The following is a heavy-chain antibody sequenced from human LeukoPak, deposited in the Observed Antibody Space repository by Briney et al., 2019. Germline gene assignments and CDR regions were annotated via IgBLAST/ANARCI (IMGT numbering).Heavy chain of an antibody. V-gene: IGHV3-48*01. Sequence: PGGSLRLSCAASGFTFSSYSMNWVRQAPGKGLEWVSYISSSSSTIYYADSVKGRFTISRDNAKNSLYLQMNSLRAEDTALYYCARAYTSSRHYYYYYMDVWGKGTTVTVSS. CDR2: ISSSSSTI. CDR1: GFTFSSYS. J-gene: IGHJ6*03. D-gene: IGHD6-13*01. CDR3: ARAYTSSRHYYYYYMDV.